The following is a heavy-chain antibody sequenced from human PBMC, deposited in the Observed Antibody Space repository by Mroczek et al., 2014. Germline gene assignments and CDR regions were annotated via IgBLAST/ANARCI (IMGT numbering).Heavy chain of an antibody. J-gene: IGHJ4*02. CDR1: GGSISSSSYY. D-gene: IGHD3-3*01. CDR2: IYYSGST. CDR3: ARLLYDFWSGYYPYYFDY. V-gene: IGHV4-39*01. Sequence: QVQLQESGPGLVKPSETLSLTCTVSGGSISSSSYYWGWIRQPPGKGLEWIGSIYYSGSTYYNPSLKSRVTISVDTSKNQFSLKLSSVTAADTAVYYCARLLYDFWSGYYPYYFDYWGQGTLVTVSS.